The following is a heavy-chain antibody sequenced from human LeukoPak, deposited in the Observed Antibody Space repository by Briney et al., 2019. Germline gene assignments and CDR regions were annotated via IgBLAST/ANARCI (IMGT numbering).Heavy chain of an antibody. V-gene: IGHV7-4-1*02. CDR2: INTITGIS. D-gene: IGHD1-26*01. J-gene: IGHJ4*02. CDR1: GYIFTSYG. CDR3: ARDVRAARAVGRYGGDDY. Sequence: GASVKVSCKASGYIFTSYGINWVRQAPGQGLEWMGWINTITGISTYAQDFTGRFVFSLDTSVSTAYLQISSLKAEDTAIYYCARDVRAARAVGRYGGDDYWGQGTLVTVSS.